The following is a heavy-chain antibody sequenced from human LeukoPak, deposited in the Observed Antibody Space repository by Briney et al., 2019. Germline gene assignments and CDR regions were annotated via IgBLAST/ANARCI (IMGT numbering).Heavy chain of an antibody. J-gene: IGHJ4*02. CDR2: INSDGSST. V-gene: IGHV3-74*01. CDR1: GFTFSSYW. CDR3: ASGDYYFDY. Sequence: GGSLRLSCAASGFTFSSYWMHWVRQAPGKGLVWVSRINSDGSSTSYADSVKRRFTISRDNAKHTLYLQMNSLRAEDTAVYYCASGDYYFDYWGQGTLVTVSS. D-gene: IGHD3-3*01.